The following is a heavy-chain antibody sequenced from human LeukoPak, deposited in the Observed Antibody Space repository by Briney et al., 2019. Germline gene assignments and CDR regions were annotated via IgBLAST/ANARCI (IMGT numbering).Heavy chain of an antibody. CDR1: GFTFSNYA. V-gene: IGHV3-23*01. CDR3: AKVLDGMVAIDY. D-gene: IGHD5-12*01. J-gene: IGHJ4*02. CDR2: ISGRGGST. Sequence: GGSLRLSCAASGFTFSNYAMNWVRQAPGKGLEWVSGISGRGGSTFYVDSVKGRFTISRDNSKNTLYLQMNSLRAEDTAVYYCAKVLDGMVAIDYWGQGTLVTVSS.